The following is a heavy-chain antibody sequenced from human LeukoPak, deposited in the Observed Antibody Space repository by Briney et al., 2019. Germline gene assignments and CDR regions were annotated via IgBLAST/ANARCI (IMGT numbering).Heavy chain of an antibody. Sequence: PGGSLRLSCAASGFTFSSYAMSWVRQAPGKGLEWVSAISGSGGSTYYADSVKGRFTISRDNSKNTLYLQVNSLRAEDTAVYYCSGGYCSSTSCPNFDYWGQGTLVTVSS. CDR2: ISGSGGST. CDR1: GFTFSSYA. D-gene: IGHD2-2*01. J-gene: IGHJ4*02. V-gene: IGHV3-23*01. CDR3: SGGYCSSTSCPNFDY.